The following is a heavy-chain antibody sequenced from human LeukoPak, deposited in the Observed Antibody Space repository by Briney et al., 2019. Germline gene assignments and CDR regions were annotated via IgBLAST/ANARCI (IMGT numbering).Heavy chain of an antibody. CDR3: ARGVTSIAARRSSYFDY. D-gene: IGHD6-6*01. J-gene: IGHJ4*02. Sequence: SETLSLTCTVSGGSVSSSNYYWSWIRQPPGKGLEWIGYIYYSGSTNYNPSLKSRVTISVDTSKNQFSLKLSSVTAADTAVYYCARGVTSIAARRSSYFDYWGQGTLVTVSS. CDR2: IYYSGST. V-gene: IGHV4-61*01. CDR1: GGSVSSSNYY.